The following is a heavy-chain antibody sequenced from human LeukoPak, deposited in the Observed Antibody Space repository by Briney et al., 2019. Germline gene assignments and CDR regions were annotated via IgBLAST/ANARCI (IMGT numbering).Heavy chain of an antibody. CDR1: GGSITSGPYY. CDR2: IHYSGYI. V-gene: IGHV4-31*03. CDR3: AREYLRAFDS. J-gene: IGHJ4*02. Sequence: PSQTLSLTCTVSGGSITSGPYYWTWIRQHPGEGLEWVGYIHYSGYISYSPSLKSRLTLSMDTSNNDFSLELTSVTAADTAVYYCAREYLRAFDSWGQGALVTVSS. D-gene: IGHD5/OR15-5a*01.